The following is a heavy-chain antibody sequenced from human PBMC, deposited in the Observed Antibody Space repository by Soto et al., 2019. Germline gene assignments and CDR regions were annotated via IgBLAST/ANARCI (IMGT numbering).Heavy chain of an antibody. D-gene: IGHD2-2*01. V-gene: IGHV3-21*01. Sequence: PGGSLRLSCTVSGFPFNNYGINWVRQAPGKGLEWVSSVSKSDYTYYSDSVKGRFTISRGNAKNSVSLQMNTLRVEDTAVYYCAREDSIIIPAVSDFWGQGTLVTVSS. CDR2: VSKSDYT. J-gene: IGHJ4*02. CDR3: AREDSIIIPAVSDF. CDR1: GFPFNNYG.